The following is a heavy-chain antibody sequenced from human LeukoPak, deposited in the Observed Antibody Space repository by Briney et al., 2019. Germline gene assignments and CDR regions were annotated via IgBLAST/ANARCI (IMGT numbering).Heavy chain of an antibody. V-gene: IGHV4-34*01. D-gene: IGHD1-26*01. CDR1: GGSFSGYY. CDR3: AGPSGVGANPLDY. Sequence: PSETLSLTCAVYGGSFSGYYWSWIRQPPGKGLEWIGEINHSGSTNYNPSLKSRVTISVDTSKNQFSLKLSSVTAADTAVYYCAGPSGVGANPLDYWGQGTLVTVSS. CDR2: INHSGST. J-gene: IGHJ4*02.